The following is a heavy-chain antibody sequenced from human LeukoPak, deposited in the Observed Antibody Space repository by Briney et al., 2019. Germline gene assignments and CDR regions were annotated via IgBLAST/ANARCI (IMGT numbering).Heavy chain of an antibody. CDR3: ARDLYSSGWYYGMDV. Sequence: GGSLRLSCAASGFTFSSYSMTWVRQAPGKGLEWVSSISSSSSYIYYADSVKGRFTISRDNAKNSLYLRMNSLRAEDTAVYYCARDLYSSGWYYGMDVWGQGTTVTVSS. CDR1: GFTFSSYS. J-gene: IGHJ6*02. D-gene: IGHD6-19*01. CDR2: ISSSSSYI. V-gene: IGHV3-21*01.